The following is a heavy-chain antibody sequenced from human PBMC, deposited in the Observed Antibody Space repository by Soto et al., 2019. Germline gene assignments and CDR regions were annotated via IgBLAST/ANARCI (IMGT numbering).Heavy chain of an antibody. V-gene: IGHV3-48*03. J-gene: IGHJ6*02. CDR2: ISSSGSTI. CDR3: ATNRAAAGTMDV. CDR1: GFTFSSYE. D-gene: IGHD6-13*01. Sequence: QSGGSLRLSCAASGFTFSSYEMNWVRQAPGKGLEWVSYISSSGSTIYYADSVKGRFTISRDNAKNSLYLQMNSLRAEDTAVYYCATNRAAAGTMDVWGQGTTVTVSS.